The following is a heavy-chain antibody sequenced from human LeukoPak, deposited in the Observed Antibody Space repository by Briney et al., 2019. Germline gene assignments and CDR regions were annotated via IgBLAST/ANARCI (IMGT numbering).Heavy chain of an antibody. J-gene: IGHJ4*02. Sequence: ASVKVSCKPSGYTFTGYYIHWVRQAPGQGLEWIGWINPNSGATNYAQKFPGRVAMTRDTSISTAYMALRALTYDDASVYHCARGITISGSGMFDYGGQGTLVTVSS. CDR2: INPNSGAT. CDR1: GYTFTGYY. V-gene: IGHV1-2*02. D-gene: IGHD3-9*01. CDR3: ARGITISGSGMFDY.